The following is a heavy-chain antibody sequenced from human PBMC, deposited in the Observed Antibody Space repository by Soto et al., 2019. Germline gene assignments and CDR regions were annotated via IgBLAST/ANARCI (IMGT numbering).Heavy chain of an antibody. CDR3: SRGSYSSGWFDY. J-gene: IGHJ4*02. CDR2: INPSGDGT. V-gene: IGHV1-46*03. CDR1: GYTFTSYY. D-gene: IGHD6-19*01. Sequence: ASVKVSCKASGYTFTSYYMHWVRQAPGQGHEWMGIINPSGDGTSYAQKFQGRVTMTRDTSTSTVYMELSSLRSEDTAVYYCSRGSYSSGWFDYWGQGTLVTVSS.